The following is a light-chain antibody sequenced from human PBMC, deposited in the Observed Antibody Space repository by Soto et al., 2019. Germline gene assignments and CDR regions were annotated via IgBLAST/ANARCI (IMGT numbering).Light chain of an antibody. CDR1: ESISGW. CDR2: KAS. J-gene: IGKJ1*01. Sequence: DIQMTQSPSTLSASVGDRVTITCRASESISGWLAWYQQKPGKAPKLVIFKASTLDSGVPSRFSGSGSGTEFTLTISSLQPDDFAIYYCQQYNSYPRTFGQGTKVEIK. V-gene: IGKV1-5*03. CDR3: QQYNSYPRT.